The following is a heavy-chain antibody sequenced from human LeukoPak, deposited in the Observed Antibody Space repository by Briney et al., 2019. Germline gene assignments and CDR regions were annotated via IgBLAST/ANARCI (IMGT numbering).Heavy chain of an antibody. J-gene: IGHJ6*02. CDR3: AKRVTGLTPWFGELLSNSYFSMDV. CDR1: GFTFDNYA. Sequence: GGSLRLSCAASGFTFDNYAMSWVRQAPGKGLEWVSSLSGSGDSTYFADSVRGRFAISRDNSNNTLYLQMNSLRAGDTAVYFCAKRVTGLTPWFGELLSNSYFSMDVWGQGTAVTVSS. CDR2: LSGSGDST. V-gene: IGHV3-23*01. D-gene: IGHD3-10*01.